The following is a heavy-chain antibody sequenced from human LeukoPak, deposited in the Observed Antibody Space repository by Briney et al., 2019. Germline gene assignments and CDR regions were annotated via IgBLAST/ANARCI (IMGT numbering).Heavy chain of an antibody. D-gene: IGHD2-2*01. J-gene: IGHJ6*03. CDR3: ARDRVRSTSPRMDV. Sequence: ASVKVSCKASGYTFSNYGISWVRQAPGQGLEWMGRINAYNGNTNYAQKLQGRVTMTTDTSTSTAYMELRSLRSDDTAVYYCARDRVRSTSPRMDVWGKGTTVTVSS. CDR1: GYTFSNYG. V-gene: IGHV1-18*01. CDR2: INAYNGNT.